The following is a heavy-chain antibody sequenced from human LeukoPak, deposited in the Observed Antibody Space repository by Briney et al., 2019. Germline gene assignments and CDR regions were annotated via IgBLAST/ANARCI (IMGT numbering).Heavy chain of an antibody. V-gene: IGHV4-39*01. D-gene: IGHD3-22*01. Sequence: KPSETLSLTCSVSGGSISSSSYYWGWIRQPPGKGLEWIASIYYSGSTYYNPSLKSRVTISVDTSKNQFSLKLTSVTAADTAVYYCAMYNYDNAEVRYWGQGTLVTVSS. J-gene: IGHJ4*02. CDR1: GGSISSSSYY. CDR2: IYYSGST. CDR3: AMYNYDNAEVRY.